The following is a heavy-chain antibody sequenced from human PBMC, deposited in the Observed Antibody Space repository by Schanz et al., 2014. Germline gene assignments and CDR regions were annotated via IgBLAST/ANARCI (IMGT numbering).Heavy chain of an antibody. Sequence: QVQLQESGPGLVRPSETLSLTCTVSGGSISSYYWSWIRQSPGKGPEWIGYITYSGGTNHNASLKSRVTIPGDTAKNQFSLKVPSVTAADTAIYYCARVHSTSLERGSHYYMDVWGKGTTVTVSS. CDR2: ITYSGGT. V-gene: IGHV4-59*01. D-gene: IGHD2-2*01. CDR3: ARVHSTSLERGSHYYMDV. J-gene: IGHJ6*03. CDR1: GGSISSYY.